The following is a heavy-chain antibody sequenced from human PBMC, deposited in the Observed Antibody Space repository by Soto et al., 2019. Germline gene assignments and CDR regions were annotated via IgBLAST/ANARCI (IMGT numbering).Heavy chain of an antibody. CDR2: ILPVFGVV. CDR1: RGTFNTSP. CDR3: ATPHRSGLHYDFRSPPTAPLYRYGLGV. D-gene: IGHD3-3*01. Sequence: QVQLAQSGAEVKKPGSSVRVSCQTSRGTFNTSPISWMRQAPGQGLEWLGDILPVFGVVNYAQQFQDRLNLTADEATPSVWMEVSRLTPEDRAVYFWATPHRSGLHYDFRSPPTAPLYRYGLGVWGQGTTVIVSS. J-gene: IGHJ6*02. V-gene: IGHV1-69*01.